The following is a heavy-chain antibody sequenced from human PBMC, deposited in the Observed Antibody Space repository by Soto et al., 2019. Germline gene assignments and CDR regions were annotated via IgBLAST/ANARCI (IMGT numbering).Heavy chain of an antibody. D-gene: IGHD3-22*01. J-gene: IGHJ2*01. Sequence: QVQLQESGPGLVKPSETLSLTCTVSGGSISSYYWSWIRQPPGKGLEWIGYIYYSGSTNYNPSLKTLFTISVDTSKNQFSLNLSSVTAADTAVYYCARDWASGYNHWYFDLWGRGTLVTVSS. CDR3: ARDWASGYNHWYFDL. CDR2: IYYSGST. CDR1: GGSISSYY. V-gene: IGHV4-59*01.